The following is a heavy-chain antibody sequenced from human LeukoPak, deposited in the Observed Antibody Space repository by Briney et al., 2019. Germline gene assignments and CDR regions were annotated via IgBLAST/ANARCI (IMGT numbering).Heavy chain of an antibody. Sequence: SETLSLTCTVSGGSISSGGYYWSWIRQHPGKGLEWIGYIYYSGSTYYNPSLKSRVTISVDTSKNQFSLKLSSVTAADTAVYYCAGWFGGYYYDSSGYLDYWGQGTLVTVPS. CDR2: IYYSGST. D-gene: IGHD3-22*01. J-gene: IGHJ4*02. CDR1: GGSISSGGYY. V-gene: IGHV4-31*03. CDR3: AGWFGGYYYDSSGYLDY.